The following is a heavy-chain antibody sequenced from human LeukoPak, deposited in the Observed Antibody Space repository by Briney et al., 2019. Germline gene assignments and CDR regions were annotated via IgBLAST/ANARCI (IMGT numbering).Heavy chain of an antibody. CDR2: ISSSSSYI. V-gene: IGHV3-21*04. Sequence: GGSLRLSCAASGFTFSSYWMSWVRQAPGKGLEWVSSISSSSSYIYYADSVKGRFTISRDNAKNSLYLQMNSLRAEDSAVYYCARDMYYGSGTPMQYGMDVWGPGTTVTVSS. CDR1: GFTFSSYW. CDR3: ARDMYYGSGTPMQYGMDV. J-gene: IGHJ6*02. D-gene: IGHD3-10*01.